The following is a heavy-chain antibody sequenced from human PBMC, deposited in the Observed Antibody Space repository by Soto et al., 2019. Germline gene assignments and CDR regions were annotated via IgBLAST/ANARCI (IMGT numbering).Heavy chain of an antibody. V-gene: IGHV3-33*01. CDR1: GFVFSGYG. CDR2: IWFDGSDA. J-gene: IGHJ6*02. Sequence: QAQLVESGGGVVRPGKSQRLSCAASGFVFSGYGMHWVRQAPGKGLEWVAFIWFDGSDALYSDSVKGRFTISRDNSKNTLFLQMNSLRGDDTAVYYCAREGYCSGGGCSGGMDVWGRGTTVTVSS. CDR3: AREGYCSGGGCSGGMDV. D-gene: IGHD2-15*01.